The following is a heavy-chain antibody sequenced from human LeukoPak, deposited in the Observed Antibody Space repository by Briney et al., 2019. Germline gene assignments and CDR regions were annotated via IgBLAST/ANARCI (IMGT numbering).Heavy chain of an antibody. Sequence: GASVKVSCKASGGTFSSYAISWVRQAPGQGLEWMGGIIPIFGTANYAQKFQGRVTITADESTSTAYMELSSLRSEDTAVYYCARESRQLVGSRSRYYYYYYMDVWGKGTTVTVSS. V-gene: IGHV1-69*13. CDR3: ARESRQLVGSRSRYYYYYYMDV. CDR1: GGTFSSYA. J-gene: IGHJ6*03. D-gene: IGHD6-6*01. CDR2: IIPIFGTA.